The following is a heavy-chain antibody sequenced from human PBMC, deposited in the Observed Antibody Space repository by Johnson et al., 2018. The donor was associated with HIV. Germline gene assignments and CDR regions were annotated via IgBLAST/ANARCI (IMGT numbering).Heavy chain of an antibody. CDR1: GFTFSSYV. Sequence: QVQLVESGGGVVQPGRSLRLSCAASGFTFSSYVMHWVRQAPGKGLEWVAVISYDGTNKNNAASVNGRLIISRDKSKNTLYLQMNSLRAEDTALYYCARDHNYYGSGSYSDAFDIWGQGTMVTVSS. CDR2: ISYDGTNK. J-gene: IGHJ3*02. V-gene: IGHV3-30*03. CDR3: ARDHNYYGSGSYSDAFDI. D-gene: IGHD3-10*01.